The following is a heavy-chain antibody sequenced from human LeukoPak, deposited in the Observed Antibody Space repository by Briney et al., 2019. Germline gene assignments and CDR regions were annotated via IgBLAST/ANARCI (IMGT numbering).Heavy chain of an antibody. CDR2: INPNSGGT. J-gene: IGHJ6*02. D-gene: IGHD2-2*01. CDR1: GYTFTGYY. V-gene: IGHV1-2*02. Sequence: EASVKVSCKASGYTFTGYYMHWVRQAPGQGLEWMGWINPNSGGTNYAQKFQGRVTMTRDTSISTAYMELSRLRSDDTAVYYCARDGIVVVPAAVYYYYYYGMDVWGQGTTVTVSS. CDR3: ARDGIVVVPAAVYYYYYYGMDV.